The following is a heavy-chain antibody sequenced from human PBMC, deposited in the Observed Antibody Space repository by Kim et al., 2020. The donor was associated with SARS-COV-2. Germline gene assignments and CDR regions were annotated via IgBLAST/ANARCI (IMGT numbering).Heavy chain of an antibody. CDR3: GREINWNYDY. V-gene: IGHV4-39*07. D-gene: IGHD1-7*01. CDR2: IYYRGKT. Sequence: SETLSLTCTVSGGSISSTGDYWGWIRQPPGKGLEWIGSIYYRGKTSYSPSLKSRVTMSIDPSKNQFSLTLSSVTAADTAAYYCGREINWNYDYWGQGTLV. CDR1: GGSISSTGDY. J-gene: IGHJ4*02.